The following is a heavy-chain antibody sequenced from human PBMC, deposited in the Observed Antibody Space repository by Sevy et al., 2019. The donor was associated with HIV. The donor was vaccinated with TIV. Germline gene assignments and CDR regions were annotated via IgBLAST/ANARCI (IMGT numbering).Heavy chain of an antibody. CDR2: IIPIFGTA. Sequence: ASVKVSCKASGGTFSSYAISWVRQAPGQGLEWMGGIIPIFGTANYSQKFQGRVTITADESTSTACMELSSLRSEDTAVYYCAGVDYGDYVTHGWYYFDYWGQGTLVTVSS. CDR3: AGVDYGDYVTHGWYYFDY. D-gene: IGHD4-17*01. J-gene: IGHJ4*02. CDR1: GGTFSSYA. V-gene: IGHV1-69*13.